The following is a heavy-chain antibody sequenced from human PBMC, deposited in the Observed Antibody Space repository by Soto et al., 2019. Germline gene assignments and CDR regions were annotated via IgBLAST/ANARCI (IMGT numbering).Heavy chain of an antibody. Sequence: SETLSLTCAVTGGSISSSNWWTWVRQPPGEGLEWVGEISRSGTTNYKPSLKSRVSISLDKSKNEFSLNLGSVTAADTAMYYCERDSASTGVFTWGQGTMVTVSS. J-gene: IGHJ3*01. CDR2: ISRSGTT. CDR3: ERDSASTGVFT. V-gene: IGHV4-4*02. CDR1: GGSISSSNW. D-gene: IGHD3-10*01.